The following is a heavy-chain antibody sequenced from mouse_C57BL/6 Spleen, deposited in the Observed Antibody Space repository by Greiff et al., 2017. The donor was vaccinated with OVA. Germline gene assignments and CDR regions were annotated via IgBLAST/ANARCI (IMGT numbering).Heavy chain of an antibody. Sequence: QVQLKESGPGLVAPSQSLSITCTVSGFSLTSYGVHWVRQPPGKGLEWLVVIWSDGSTTYNSALKSRLSISKDNSKSQVFLKMNSLQTDDTAMYYCARHGYYGSSYVDYYAMDYWGQGTSVTVSS. V-gene: IGHV2-6-1*01. CDR3: ARHGYYGSSYVDYYAMDY. CDR1: GFSLTSYG. D-gene: IGHD1-1*01. CDR2: IWSDGST. J-gene: IGHJ4*01.